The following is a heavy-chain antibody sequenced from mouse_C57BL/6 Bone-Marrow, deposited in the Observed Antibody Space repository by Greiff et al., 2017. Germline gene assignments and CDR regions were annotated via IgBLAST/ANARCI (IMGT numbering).Heavy chain of an antibody. CDR2: ISDGGSYT. D-gene: IGHD2-4*01. CDR3: ARYYYDYDGGFAY. CDR1: GFTFSSYA. J-gene: IGHJ3*01. V-gene: IGHV5-4*03. Sequence: DVKLVESGGGLVKPGGSLKLSCAASGFTFSSYAMSWVRQTPEKRLEWVATISDGGSYTYYPDNVKGRFTISRDNAKNNLYLQMSHLKSEDTAMYYCARYYYDYDGGFAYWGQVTLGTVSA.